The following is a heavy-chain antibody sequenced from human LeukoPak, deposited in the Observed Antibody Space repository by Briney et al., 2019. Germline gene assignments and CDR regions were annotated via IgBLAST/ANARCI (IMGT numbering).Heavy chain of an antibody. J-gene: IGHJ6*03. CDR2: INTNTGNP. V-gene: IGHV7-4-1*02. CDR3: ARVGYYDFWSGYFNGDYYYMDV. D-gene: IGHD3-3*01. CDR1: EYTFTSYA. Sequence: ASVKVSCKASEYTFTSYAMNWVRQAPGQGLEWMGWINTNTGNPTYAQGFTGRFVFSLDTSVSTAYLQISSLKAEDTAVYYCARVGYYDFWSGYFNGDYYYMDVWGKGTTVTVSS.